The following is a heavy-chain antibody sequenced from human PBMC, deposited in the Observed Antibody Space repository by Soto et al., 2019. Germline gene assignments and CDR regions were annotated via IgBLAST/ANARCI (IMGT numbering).Heavy chain of an antibody. CDR2: IIPIFGTA. CDR3: AREVGSGPTPDAFDI. Sequence: SVKVSCKASGGTLSSYAISWVRQAPGQGLEWMGGIIPIFGTANYAQKFQGGVTITADKSTSTAYMELSSLRSEDTAVYYCAREVGSGPTPDAFDIWGQGTMVTVS. D-gene: IGHD3-10*01. CDR1: GGTLSSYA. V-gene: IGHV1-69*06. J-gene: IGHJ3*02.